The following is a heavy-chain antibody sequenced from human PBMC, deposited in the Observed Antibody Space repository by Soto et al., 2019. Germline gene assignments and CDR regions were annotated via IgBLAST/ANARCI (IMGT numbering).Heavy chain of an antibody. CDR1: GFTVSNNY. D-gene: IGHD3-10*01. V-gene: IGHV3-66*01. CDR3: LRGGRGSQTGGY. Sequence: EVQLVESGGDLVQPGGSLRLSCAASGFTVSNNYMTWVRQAPGKGLEWVSVLYSTGVRDYGASVKGRFIISRGNSQNTVSLQMNSLTVEDRAVFYCLRGGRGSQTGGYWCQGTVVTVSS. J-gene: IGHJ4*02. CDR2: LYSTGVR.